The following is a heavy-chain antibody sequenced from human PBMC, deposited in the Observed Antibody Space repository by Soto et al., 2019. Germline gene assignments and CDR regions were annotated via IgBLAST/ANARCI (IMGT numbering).Heavy chain of an antibody. CDR3: ARGMDFWSGYYEDYYYGMDV. J-gene: IGHJ6*02. D-gene: IGHD3-3*01. V-gene: IGHV3-30-3*01. CDR2: ISYDGSNK. Sequence: QVQLVESGGGVVQPGRSLRLSCAASGFTFSSYAMHWVRQAPGKGLEWVAVISYDGSNKYYADSVKGRFTISRDNSKNTLYLQMNSLRAEDTAVYYCARGMDFWSGYYEDYYYGMDVWGQGTTVTVSS. CDR1: GFTFSSYA.